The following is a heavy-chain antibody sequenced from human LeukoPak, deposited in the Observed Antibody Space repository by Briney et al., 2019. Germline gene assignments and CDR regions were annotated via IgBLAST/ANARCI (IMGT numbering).Heavy chain of an antibody. CDR1: GGSFSGYS. D-gene: IGHD4-17*01. J-gene: IGHJ5*02. CDR3: ARGYKETDYGDLEDWFDP. V-gene: IGHV4-34*01. Sequence: SETLSLTCAVYGGSFSGYSWSWIRQPPGKGLEWIGEINHSGSTNYNPSLKSRVTISVDTSKNQFSLKLSSVTAADTAVYYCARGYKETDYGDLEDWFDPWGQGTLVTVSS. CDR2: INHSGST.